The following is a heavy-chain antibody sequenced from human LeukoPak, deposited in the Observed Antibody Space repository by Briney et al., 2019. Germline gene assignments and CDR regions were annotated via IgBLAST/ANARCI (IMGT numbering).Heavy chain of an antibody. CDR1: GGSISSSNW. CDR2: IYHSGST. CDR3: ARAGAGYSSSWYGSWFDP. V-gene: IGHV4-4*02. Sequence: KSSETLSLTCAVSGGSISSSNWWSWVRQPPGQGLEWIGEIYHSGSTNYNPSLKSRVTISVDKSKNQFSLKLSSVTAADTAVYYCARAGAGYSSSWYGSWFDPWGQGTLVTVSS. D-gene: IGHD6-13*01. J-gene: IGHJ5*02.